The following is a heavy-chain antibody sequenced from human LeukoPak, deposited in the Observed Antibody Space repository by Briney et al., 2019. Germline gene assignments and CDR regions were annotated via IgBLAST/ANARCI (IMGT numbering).Heavy chain of an antibody. CDR3: ARDRPDCSNTSCSKTFDY. V-gene: IGHV1-2*02. Sequence: ASVKVSCKASGYTFTGYYMHWVRQAPGQGLEWMGWINPNSGGTNYAQKFQGRVTMTRDTSISTAYMELSRLRSDDTAVYYCARDRPDCSNTSCSKTFDYWGQGTLVTVSS. D-gene: IGHD2-2*01. J-gene: IGHJ4*02. CDR2: INPNSGGT. CDR1: GYTFTGYY.